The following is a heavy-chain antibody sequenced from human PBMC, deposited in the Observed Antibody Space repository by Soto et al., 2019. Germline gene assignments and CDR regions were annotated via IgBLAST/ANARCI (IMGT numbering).Heavy chain of an antibody. CDR1: GYTFIDYY. J-gene: IGHJ4*02. CDR3: ARPPGYISDWYYFDL. Sequence: QVQLVQSGAEVKKPGASVKVSCEASGYTFIDYYMHWVRQAPGQGFEWVGRISPKSGGTNYAQNVQGRVTMTWDTSLNTAYMQLSSLMSEDTAVYYCARPPGYISDWYYFDLWGQGTLVTVSS. V-gene: IGHV1-2*02. D-gene: IGHD6-19*01. CDR2: ISPKSGGT.